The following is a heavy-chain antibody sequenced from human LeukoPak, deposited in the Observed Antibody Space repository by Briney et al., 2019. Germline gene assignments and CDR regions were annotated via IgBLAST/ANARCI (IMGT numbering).Heavy chain of an antibody. CDR1: VFTFTSSA. J-gene: IGHJ4*02. CDR3: AASSGYDSSGYSDY. D-gene: IGHD3-22*01. V-gene: IGHV1-58*01. CDR2: IVVGSGNT. Sequence: GTSVTVSCKASVFTFTSSAVQWERQARGQRLEWIGWIVVGSGNTNYAQKFQERVTITRDMSTSTAYMELSSLRSEDTAVYYCAASSGYDSSGYSDYWGQGTLVTVSS.